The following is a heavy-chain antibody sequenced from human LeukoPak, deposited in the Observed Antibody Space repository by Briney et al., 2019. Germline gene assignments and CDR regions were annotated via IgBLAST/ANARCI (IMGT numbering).Heavy chain of an antibody. CDR3: AKGSAYEAQYYYYYMDV. CDR1: GFSFRTYG. D-gene: IGHD5-12*01. CDR2: IQYDGSNK. Sequence: PGGSLRLSCAASGFSFRTYGMHWVRQAPAKGLDWVAFIQYDGSNKYYADSVKGRFTISRDNSKNTLYLHVNSLRPEDTAVYYCAKGSAYEAQYYYYYMDVWGKGTTVTISS. V-gene: IGHV3-30*02. J-gene: IGHJ6*03.